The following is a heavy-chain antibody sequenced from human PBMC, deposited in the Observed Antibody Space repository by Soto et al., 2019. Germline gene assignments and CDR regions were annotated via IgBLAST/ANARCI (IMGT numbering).Heavy chain of an antibody. Sequence: EVQLVESGGGLVQPGGSLRLSCAASGLTVSTNPMSWVRQAPGKGLEWVSVIYTGGGTHYADSVKGRFTISRDNSKNTVNLPMNSLRPEDTAVDDCARDGSGHWGQGTLVTVSS. V-gene: IGHV3-66*01. J-gene: IGHJ4*02. CDR3: ARDGSGH. CDR2: IYTGGGT. CDR1: GLTVSTNP.